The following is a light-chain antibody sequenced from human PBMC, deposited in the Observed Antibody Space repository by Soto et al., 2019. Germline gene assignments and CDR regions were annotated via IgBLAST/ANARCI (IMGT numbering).Light chain of an antibody. CDR2: GAF. V-gene: IGKV3-15*01. Sequence: IVMTQSPATLSVSPGERATLSCRASQSVNSNLAWYQQKPGQAPRLLIYGAFTRATGIPVRFSGSGSGTAFTLTISSLQSEDLAVYYCQQYNNWPRTFGQGTKVDIK. J-gene: IGKJ1*01. CDR3: QQYNNWPRT. CDR1: QSVNSN.